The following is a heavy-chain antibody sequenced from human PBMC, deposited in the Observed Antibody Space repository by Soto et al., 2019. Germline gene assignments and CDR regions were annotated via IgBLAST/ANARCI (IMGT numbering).Heavy chain of an antibody. CDR3: ATRDGITMVRGVITSGYYGMDV. CDR2: FDPEDGET. V-gene: IGHV1-24*01. J-gene: IGHJ6*04. D-gene: IGHD3-10*01. CDR1: GYTLTELS. Sequence: ASVKVSCKVSGYTLTELSMHWVRQAPGKGLEWMGGFDPEDGETIYAQKFQGRVTMTEDTSTDTAYMELSSLRSEDTAVYYCATRDGITMVRGVITSGYYGMDVWGKGTTVTVSS.